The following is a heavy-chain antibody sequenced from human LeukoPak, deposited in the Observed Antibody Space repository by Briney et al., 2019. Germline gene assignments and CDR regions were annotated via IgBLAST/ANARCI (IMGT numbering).Heavy chain of an antibody. CDR2: IYYSGST. V-gene: IGHV4-30-4*01. J-gene: IGHJ2*01. D-gene: IGHD3-10*01. CDR1: GGSISSGDYY. Sequence: SQTLSLTCTVSGGSISSGDYYWSWIRQPPGKGLEWIGYIYYSGSTYYNPSLKSRVTISVDTSKNQFSLKLSSVTAADTAVYYCARGERYYGSGCYSSWYFDLRGRGTLVTVSS. CDR3: ARGERYYGSGCYSSWYFDL.